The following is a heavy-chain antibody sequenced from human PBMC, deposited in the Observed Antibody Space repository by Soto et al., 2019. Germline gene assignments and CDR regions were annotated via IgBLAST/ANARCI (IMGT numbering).Heavy chain of an antibody. Sequence: PSETLSLTCAVYGGSFSGYYWSWIRQPPGKGLEWIGEINHSGSTNYNPSLKSRVTISVDTSKNQFSLKLSSVTAADTAVYYCARGKQLLTVPRRSIFDYWGQGTLVTVSS. V-gene: IGHV4-34*01. D-gene: IGHD2-2*01. J-gene: IGHJ4*02. CDR2: INHSGST. CDR1: GGSFSGYY. CDR3: ARGKQLLTVPRRSIFDY.